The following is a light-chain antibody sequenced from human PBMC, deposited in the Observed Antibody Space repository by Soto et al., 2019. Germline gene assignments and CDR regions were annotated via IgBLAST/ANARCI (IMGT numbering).Light chain of an antibody. J-gene: IGKJ1*01. CDR2: ASS. V-gene: IGKV1-39*01. Sequence: QSALSASCVAVGVGGSITITCRASQSISSYLNWYQQKPGKAPKLLIYASSSLQSGVPSRFSGSGSRTDFTLAMSNLHPEDFATYFCQRSYSTPWRFGQGTKVDI. CDR1: QSISSY. CDR3: QRSYSTPWR.